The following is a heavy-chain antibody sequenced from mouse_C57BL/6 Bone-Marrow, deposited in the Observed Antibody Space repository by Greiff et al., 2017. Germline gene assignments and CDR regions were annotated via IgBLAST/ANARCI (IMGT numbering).Heavy chain of an antibody. CDR1: GFTFSSYG. Sequence: EVQLVESGGDLVKPGGSLKLSCAASGFTFSSYGMSWVRQTPDKRLEWVATISSGGSYTYYPDSVKGRFTISRDNAKNTLYLQMSSLKSEDTAMYYCARHGITTVVATDYYAMGYWGQGTSVTVSS. D-gene: IGHD1-1*01. CDR2: ISSGGSYT. CDR3: ARHGITTVVATDYYAMGY. J-gene: IGHJ4*01. V-gene: IGHV5-6*01.